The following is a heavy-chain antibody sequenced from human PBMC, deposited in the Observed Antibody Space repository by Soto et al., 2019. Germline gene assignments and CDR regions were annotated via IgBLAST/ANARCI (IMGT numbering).Heavy chain of an antibody. CDR2: IYYSGST. J-gene: IGHJ4*02. Sequence: SETLSLTCTFSGGSISSGGYYWSWIRPHPANGLEWIGYIYYSGSTYYNPSLKSRVTISVDTSKNQFSLKLSSVTAADTAVYYCARAHTDFSYYFDYWGQGTLVTVS. CDR1: GGSISSGGYY. V-gene: IGHV4-31*03. D-gene: IGHD6-6*01. CDR3: ARAHTDFSYYFDY.